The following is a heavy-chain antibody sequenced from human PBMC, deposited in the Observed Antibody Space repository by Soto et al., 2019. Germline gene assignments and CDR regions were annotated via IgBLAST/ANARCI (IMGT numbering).Heavy chain of an antibody. CDR1: GFSLSDHF. D-gene: IGHD6-19*01. Sequence: EVQLVESGGGLVQPGGSLGLSCVVSGFSLSDHFMEWVRQAPGKGLEWVGRIRDKPNSYSTDYGASVKGRFTMSRDDSKNSAFLQMNSLKAEDTAVYYCAIPVAGTTDYWGQGTLVTVSS. J-gene: IGHJ4*02. CDR3: AIPVAGTTDY. CDR2: IRDKPNSYST. V-gene: IGHV3-72*01.